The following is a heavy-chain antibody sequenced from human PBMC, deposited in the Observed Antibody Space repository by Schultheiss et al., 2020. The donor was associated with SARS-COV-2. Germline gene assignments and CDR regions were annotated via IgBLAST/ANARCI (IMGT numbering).Heavy chain of an antibody. V-gene: IGHV4-34*01. Sequence: SETLSLTCAVYGGSLNGHYWIWIRKPPGKGLEWMGDLNHDGSTAYNPSLKGRIAMSLDTTKKQFSLRLTSVTAADTAIYYCARAPYYGSWHFDLWDRGALVTVSS. CDR3: ARAPYYGSWHFDL. J-gene: IGHJ4*02. CDR2: LNHDGST. D-gene: IGHD3-10*01. CDR1: GGSLNGHY.